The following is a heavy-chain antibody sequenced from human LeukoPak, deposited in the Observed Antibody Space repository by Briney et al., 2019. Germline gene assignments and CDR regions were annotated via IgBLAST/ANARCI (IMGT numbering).Heavy chain of an antibody. Sequence: PGGSLRLSCEASGFTFSSYSTNWVRQSPGKGLEWIAYIRGGGDPINYADSVKGRFIISRDNAKNSLSLEMNSLSADDTAVYYCARDSVVPAAPYMGDAFDIWGQGTMVTVSS. V-gene: IGHV3-48*04. CDR3: ARDSVVPAAPYMGDAFDI. D-gene: IGHD2-2*01. CDR1: GFTFSSYS. CDR2: IRGGGDPI. J-gene: IGHJ3*02.